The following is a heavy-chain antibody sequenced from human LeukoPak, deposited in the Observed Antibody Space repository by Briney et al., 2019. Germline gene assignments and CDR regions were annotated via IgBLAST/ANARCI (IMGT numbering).Heavy chain of an antibody. V-gene: IGHV4-4*02. Sequence: SGTLSLTCAVSGGSISSNHWWTWVRQPPGKGLEWIGEIYHSGSTNQNPSLKSRLTISVDKSKNQFSLKLSSVTAADTAVYYCASWPVGSVSKVDYWGQGTLVSVSS. J-gene: IGHJ4*02. CDR1: GGSISSNHW. D-gene: IGHD3-10*01. CDR3: ASWPVGSVSKVDY. CDR2: IYHSGST.